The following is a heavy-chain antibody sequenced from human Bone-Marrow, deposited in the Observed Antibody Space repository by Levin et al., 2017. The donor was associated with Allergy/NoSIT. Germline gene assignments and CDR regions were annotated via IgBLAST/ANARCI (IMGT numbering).Heavy chain of an antibody. CDR2: IYYSGGYSSGGT. D-gene: IGHD3-16*01. CDR3: ARDHTLGWFDP. Sequence: PSETLSLTCTVSGGSVINGDYYWSWLRQPPGKGLEWIGYIYYSGGYSSGGTNYNPSLKSRVTISIDTSKNQFFLKLSSVTAADTAVYFCARDHTLGWFDPWGQGTLVTVSS. J-gene: IGHJ5*02. CDR1: GGSVINGDYY. V-gene: IGHV4-30-4*01.